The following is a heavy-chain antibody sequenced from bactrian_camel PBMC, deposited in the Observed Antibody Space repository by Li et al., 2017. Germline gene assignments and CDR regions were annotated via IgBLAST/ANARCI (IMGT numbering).Heavy chain of an antibody. CDR1: GYTYSSYC. D-gene: IGHD3*01. J-gene: IGHJ4*01. Sequence: VQLVESGGGSVQSGGSLRLSCVASGYTYSSYCMGWFRQAPGKEREGVATIWTGAGGGTTYYADSVKGRFTISQGNAKSTVYAVYLQMNGLRLDDTAMYYCNARCAFRDYWGQGTQVTVS. CDR2: IWTGAGGGTT. V-gene: IGHV3S40*01. CDR3: NARCAFRDY.